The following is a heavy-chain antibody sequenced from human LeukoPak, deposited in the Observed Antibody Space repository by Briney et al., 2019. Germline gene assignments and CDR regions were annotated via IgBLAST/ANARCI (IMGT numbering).Heavy chain of an antibody. J-gene: IGHJ6*02. D-gene: IGHD6-6*01. CDR1: GGSISSYY. CDR3: ARSLIEYSSSFGYYYYGMDV. Sequence: PSETLSLTCTVSGGSISSYYWSWIRQPAGKGLEWIGRIYTSGSTNYNPSLKSRVTMSVDTSKNQFSLKLSSVTAADTAVYYCARSLIEYSSSFGYYYYGMDVWGQGTTVTVSS. CDR2: IYTSGST. V-gene: IGHV4-4*07.